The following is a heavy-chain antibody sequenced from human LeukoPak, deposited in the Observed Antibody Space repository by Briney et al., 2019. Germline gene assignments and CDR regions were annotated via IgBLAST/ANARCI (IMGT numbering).Heavy chain of an antibody. CDR3: ARVVAPN. J-gene: IGHJ4*02. D-gene: IGHD5-12*01. Sequence: PGGSLRLSCATSGFTFSSHAMHWVRQAPDEGLEWMASISYDGSNNIHADSVKGRFTISRDNSKNTLYLQMNSLRAEDTAVYYCARVVAPNWGQGTLVTVSS. V-gene: IGHV3-30-3*01. CDR2: ISYDGSNN. CDR1: GFTFSSHA.